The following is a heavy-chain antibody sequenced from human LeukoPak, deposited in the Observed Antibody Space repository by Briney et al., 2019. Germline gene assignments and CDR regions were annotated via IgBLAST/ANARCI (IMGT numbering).Heavy chain of an antibody. CDR1: GGSISSYY. CDR3: ARAAARWLPVDY. CDR2: IYYSGST. V-gene: IGHV4-59*08. J-gene: IGHJ4*02. D-gene: IGHD5-24*01. Sequence: PSETLSLTRTVSGGSISSYYWSWIRQPPGKGLEWIGYIYYSGSTNYNPSLKSRVTISVDTSKNQFSLKLSSVTAADTAVYYCARAAARWLPVDYWGQGTLVTVSS.